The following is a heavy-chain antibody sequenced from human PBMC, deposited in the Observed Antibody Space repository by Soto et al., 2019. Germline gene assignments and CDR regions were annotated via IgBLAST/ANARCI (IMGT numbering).Heavy chain of an antibody. V-gene: IGHV1-69*12. D-gene: IGHD6-13*01. CDR1: GGTFSSYA. CDR2: IIPIFGTA. Sequence: QVQLVQSGAEVKKPGSSVKVSCKASGGTFSSYAISWVRQAPGQGLEWMGGIIPIFGTANYAQKFQGRVTITADESTSTADMELSILGSEDTAVYYCASSRSWYDYFQHWGQGTLVTVSS. J-gene: IGHJ1*01. CDR3: ASSRSWYDYFQH.